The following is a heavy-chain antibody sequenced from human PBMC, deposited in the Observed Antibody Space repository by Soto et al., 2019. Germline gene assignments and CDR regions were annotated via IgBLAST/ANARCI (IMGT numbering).Heavy chain of an antibody. CDR3: ARDRIAAAGTGGYYYYGMDV. J-gene: IGHJ6*02. Sequence: XGSLRLSCAASGFTFSSYSMNWVRQAPGKGLDWVSSISSSSSYIYYADSVKGRFTISRDNAKNSLYLQMNSLRAEDTAVYYCARDRIAAAGTGGYYYYGMDVWGQGTTVTVSS. V-gene: IGHV3-21*01. CDR2: ISSSSSYI. D-gene: IGHD6-13*01. CDR1: GFTFSSYS.